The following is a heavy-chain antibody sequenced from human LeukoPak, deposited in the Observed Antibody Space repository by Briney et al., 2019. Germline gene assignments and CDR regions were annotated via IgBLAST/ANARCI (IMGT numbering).Heavy chain of an antibody. CDR2: IYPGDSDT. J-gene: IGHJ3*02. Sequence: GESQKISCQGSGYSFTSYWIGWVRQMPGKGLEWMGIIYPGDSDTRYSPSFQGQVTISADKSISTAYLQWSSLKASDTAMYYCARPATTVGKGVDAFDIWGQGTMVTVSS. CDR1: GYSFTSYW. D-gene: IGHD4-23*01. CDR3: ARPATTVGKGVDAFDI. V-gene: IGHV5-51*01.